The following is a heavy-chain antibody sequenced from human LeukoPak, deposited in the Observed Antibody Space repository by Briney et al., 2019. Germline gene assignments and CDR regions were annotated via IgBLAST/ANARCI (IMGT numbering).Heavy chain of an antibody. V-gene: IGHV4-59*01. CDR3: ARGNRYCSSTSCYFRDY. D-gene: IGHD2-2*01. J-gene: IGHJ4*02. CDR2: IYYSGST. Sequence: SETLSLTCTVSGGSISSYYWSWLRQPPGKGLEGIGYIYYSGSTNYNPSLTSRVTISVDTYKNKFSLKLSSVTAADTAVYYCARGNRYCSSTSCYFRDYWGQGTLVTVSS. CDR1: GGSISSYY.